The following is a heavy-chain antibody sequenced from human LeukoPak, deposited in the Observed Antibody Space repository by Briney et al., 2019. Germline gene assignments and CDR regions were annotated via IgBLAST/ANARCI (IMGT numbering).Heavy chain of an antibody. D-gene: IGHD2-21*02. Sequence: SVKVSCKASGYTLTDYYMHWVRQAPGQGLEWMGGIIPIFGTANYAQKFQGRDTITADESTSTAYMELSSLRSEDTAVYYCARAILYCGGDCYSSTFDYWGQGTLVTVSS. J-gene: IGHJ4*02. V-gene: IGHV1-69*13. CDR2: IIPIFGTA. CDR1: GYTLTDYY. CDR3: ARAILYCGGDCYSSTFDY.